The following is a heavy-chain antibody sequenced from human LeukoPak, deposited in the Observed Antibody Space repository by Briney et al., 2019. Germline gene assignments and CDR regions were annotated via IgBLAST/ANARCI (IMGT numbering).Heavy chain of an antibody. V-gene: IGHV4-59*01. CDR3: ARGTRYSGPNY. J-gene: IGHJ4*02. CDR2: ISYSGST. CDR1: GGPISRYH. D-gene: IGHD1-1*01. Sequence: SEPLSLTCTLSGGPISRYHWSWIRQHPGKGLDWIGYISYSGSTNYNPYLKSRVTISADTSKNQFYLKLSSVTGADTAVYYCARGTRYSGPNYWGQGTLVTVSS.